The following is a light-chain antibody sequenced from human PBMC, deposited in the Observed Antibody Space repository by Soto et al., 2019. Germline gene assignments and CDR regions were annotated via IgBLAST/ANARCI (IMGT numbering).Light chain of an antibody. CDR1: QSVSNN. J-gene: IGKJ1*01. CDR3: QQYDNWPWT. CDR2: GAS. Sequence: EIVMTQTPATLSVSPGEIASLSCRASQSVSNNLAWYQQKPGQAPRLLIYGASSRATGIPDRFSGSGSGTDFTLTISRLEPEDFAVYYCQQYDNWPWTFGQGTKVDIK. V-gene: IGKV3D-15*01.